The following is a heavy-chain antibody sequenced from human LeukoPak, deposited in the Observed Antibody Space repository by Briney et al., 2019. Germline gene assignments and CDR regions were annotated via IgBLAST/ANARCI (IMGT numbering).Heavy chain of an antibody. J-gene: IGHJ4*02. Sequence: RSGGSLRLSCAASGFTFSSYAMSWVRQAPGKGLEWVSAISGSGGSTYYADSVKGRFTISRDNSKNTLYLQMNSLRAEDTAVYYCAKDLVDFWSGSSFDYWGQGTLVTVSS. D-gene: IGHD3-3*01. CDR3: AKDLVDFWSGSSFDY. V-gene: IGHV3-23*01. CDR1: GFTFSSYA. CDR2: ISGSGGST.